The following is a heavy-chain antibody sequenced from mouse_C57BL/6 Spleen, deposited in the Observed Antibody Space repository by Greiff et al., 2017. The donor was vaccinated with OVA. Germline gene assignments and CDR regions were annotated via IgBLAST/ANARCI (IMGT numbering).Heavy chain of an antibody. CDR3: ARRGYDERYYYAMDY. CDR2: IYPRSGNT. J-gene: IGHJ4*01. V-gene: IGHV1-81*01. CDR1: GYTFTSYG. Sequence: QVQLQQSGAELARPGASVKLSCKASGYTFTSYGISWVKQRTGQGLEWIGEIYPRSGNTYYNEKFKGKATLTADKSSSTAYMELRSLTSEDSAVYICARRGYDERYYYAMDYWGQGTSVTVSS. D-gene: IGHD2-2*01.